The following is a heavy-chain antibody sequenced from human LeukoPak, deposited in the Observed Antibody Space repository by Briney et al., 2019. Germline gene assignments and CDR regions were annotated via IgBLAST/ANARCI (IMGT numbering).Heavy chain of an antibody. V-gene: IGHV3-11*04. CDR1: GFTFSDYY. Sequence: GGSLRRSCAASGFTFSDYYMSWIRQAPGKGLEWISYISNNGRTIYYADSVKGRFTISRDNAKNSLYLQMNSLRVEDTAVYYCARGAAAGIVGWLDPWGQGTLVTVSS. D-gene: IGHD6-13*01. CDR3: ARGAAAGIVGWLDP. J-gene: IGHJ5*02. CDR2: ISNNGRTI.